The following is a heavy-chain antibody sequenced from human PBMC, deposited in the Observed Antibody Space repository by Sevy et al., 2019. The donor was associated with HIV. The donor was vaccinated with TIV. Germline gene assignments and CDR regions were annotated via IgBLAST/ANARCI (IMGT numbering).Heavy chain of an antibody. CDR2: INPSGGST. D-gene: IGHD2-2*01. J-gene: IGHJ3*02. Sequence: ASVKVSCKASGYTFTSYYMHWVRQAPGQGLELMGIINPSGGSTSYAQKFQGRVTMTRDTSTSTVYMELSGLRSEDTAVYYCARGQLRIDAFDIWGQGTMVTVSS. CDR3: ARGQLRIDAFDI. V-gene: IGHV1-46*01. CDR1: GYTFTSYY.